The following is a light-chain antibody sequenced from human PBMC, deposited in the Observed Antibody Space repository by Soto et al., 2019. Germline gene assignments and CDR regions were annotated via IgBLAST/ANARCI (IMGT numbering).Light chain of an antibody. J-gene: IGKJ2*01. Sequence: AIRMTQSPSSFSASTGDRVTITCRASQGISSYLAWYQQKPGKAPKLLIYAASTLQSGVPSRFSGSGSGTDFTLTISCLQSADFATYYCQQYYSYPPTFGQGTKLEI. CDR2: AAS. V-gene: IGKV1-8*01. CDR1: QGISSY. CDR3: QQYYSYPPT.